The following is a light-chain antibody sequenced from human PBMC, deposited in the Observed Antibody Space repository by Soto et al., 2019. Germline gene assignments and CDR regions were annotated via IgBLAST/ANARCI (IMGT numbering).Light chain of an antibody. CDR1: QSVSSY. Sequence: EIVLTQSPATLSLSPGERATLSCRASQSVSSYLAWYQQKPGQATRLLIYDASNRATGIPARFSGSGSGTYFTLTISSLEPEDFAVYYCQQRSNWLMYIFGKGTKLEIK. CDR3: QQRSNWLMYI. V-gene: IGKV3-11*01. J-gene: IGKJ2*01. CDR2: DAS.